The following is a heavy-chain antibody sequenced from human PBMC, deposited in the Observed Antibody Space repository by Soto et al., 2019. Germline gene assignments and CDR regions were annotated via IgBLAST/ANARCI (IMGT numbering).Heavy chain of an antibody. Sequence: EVQLVETGGGLVKPGGSLRVSCAASGFTFNSYSMAWVRQAPGKGLEWVSPITSDTTFTLYADSVKGRFTMSRDNAKNSLYLQMSSLRVEDTAVYYCVRNSSRLDYWGQGAPVTVSS. V-gene: IGHV3-21*01. CDR3: VRNSSRLDY. CDR2: ITSDTTFT. J-gene: IGHJ4*02. CDR1: GFTFNSYS. D-gene: IGHD2-2*01.